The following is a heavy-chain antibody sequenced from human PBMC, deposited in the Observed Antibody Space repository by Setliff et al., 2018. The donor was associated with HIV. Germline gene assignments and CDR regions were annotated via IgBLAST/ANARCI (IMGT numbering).Heavy chain of an antibody. Sequence: GGFLRLSCAASGFTFSSYEMNWVRQAPGKGLEWVSYISSSGSTIYYADSVKGRFITFRDNAKNSLYLQMNSLRAEDTAVYYCARESYNYGYNDWGQGTLVTVSS. J-gene: IGHJ4*02. CDR3: ARESYNYGYND. D-gene: IGHD5-18*01. V-gene: IGHV3-48*03. CDR2: ISSSGSTI. CDR1: GFTFSSYE.